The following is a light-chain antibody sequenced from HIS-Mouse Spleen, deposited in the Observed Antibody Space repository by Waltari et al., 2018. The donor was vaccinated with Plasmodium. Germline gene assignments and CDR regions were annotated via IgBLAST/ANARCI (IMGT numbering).Light chain of an antibody. CDR3: CSYAGSYTWV. CDR2: DVS. CDR1: SNDVGVFNY. J-gene: IGLJ2*01. Sequence: QSALTQPRPVSGSPGPSVTISCTGTSNDVGVFNYVSWYQQHPGKAPKPMIYDVSKRPSGVPDRFSGSKSGNTASLTISGLQAEDEADYYCCSYAGSYTWVFGGGTKLTVL. V-gene: IGLV2-11*01.